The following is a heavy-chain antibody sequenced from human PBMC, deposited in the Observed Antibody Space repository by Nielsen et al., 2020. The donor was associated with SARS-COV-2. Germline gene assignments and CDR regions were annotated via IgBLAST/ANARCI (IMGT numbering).Heavy chain of an antibody. D-gene: IGHD2-21*01. CDR2: IKSKTDGGTT. Sequence: GESLKISCAASGFTFSNAWMSWVRQAPGKGLEWVGRIKSKTDGGTTDYAAPVKGRFTISRDDSKNTLYLQMNSLKTEDTAVYYCTTCGGDVFYYYYGMDVWGQGTTVTVSS. CDR3: TTCGGDVFYYYYGMDV. J-gene: IGHJ6*02. CDR1: GFTFSNAW. V-gene: IGHV3-15*01.